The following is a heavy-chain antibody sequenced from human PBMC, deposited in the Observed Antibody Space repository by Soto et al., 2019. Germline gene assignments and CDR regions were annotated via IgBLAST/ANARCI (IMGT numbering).Heavy chain of an antibody. CDR3: TTDQTTVTTRLHELSRYYYGMDV. V-gene: IGHV3-15*07. D-gene: IGHD4-17*01. CDR1: GFTVSNAW. Sequence: GGSLRLSCGVSGFTVSNAWMNWVRQAPGKGLEWVGRIKSKTDGGTTDYAAPVKGRFTISRDDSKNTLYLQMNSLKTEDTAVYYCTTDQTTVTTRLHELSRYYYGMDVWGQGTTVTVSS. J-gene: IGHJ6*02. CDR2: IKSKTDGGTT.